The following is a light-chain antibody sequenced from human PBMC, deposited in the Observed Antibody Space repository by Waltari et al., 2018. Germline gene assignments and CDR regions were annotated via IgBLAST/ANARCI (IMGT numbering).Light chain of an antibody. V-gene: IGKV3-11*01. CDR2: DAS. Sequence: DIMFTPSPAPLSLFPGERATLSCRASQNINNHLAWYQHKHGQAPRLLIHDASRRAVGIPARFSGSGSGTDFSLTISSLEPEDFAVYYCQQRKDWPLTTFGQGTRLEIK. CDR3: QQRKDWPLTT. CDR1: QNINNH. J-gene: IGKJ5*01.